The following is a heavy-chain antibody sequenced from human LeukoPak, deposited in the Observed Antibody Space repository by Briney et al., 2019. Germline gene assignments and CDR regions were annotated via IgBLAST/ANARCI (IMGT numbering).Heavy chain of an antibody. J-gene: IGHJ3*02. V-gene: IGHV3-23*01. Sequence: GGSLRLSCAASGFTFSNYAMSWVPQAPGKGLEWVFELSDNGGAYTNYVGSVKGRFTISRDNSKNTLYLQMNSLRAEDTAVYYCARKWNGAFDIWDQGTMGTVSS. CDR2: LSDNGGAYT. CDR1: GFTFSNYA. D-gene: IGHD1-1*01. CDR3: ARKWNGAFDI.